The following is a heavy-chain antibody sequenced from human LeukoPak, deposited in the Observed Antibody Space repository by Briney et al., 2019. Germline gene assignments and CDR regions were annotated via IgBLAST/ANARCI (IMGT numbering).Heavy chain of an antibody. CDR2: INHSGST. Sequence: SETLSLTCAVYGGSFSGYYWSWIRQPPGKGLEWIGDINHSGSTNYNPSLKSRVTISVDTSKNQFSLKLSSVTAADTAVYYCAREVNWNDDGMDVWGQGTTVTVSS. V-gene: IGHV4-34*01. J-gene: IGHJ6*02. CDR3: AREVNWNDDGMDV. D-gene: IGHD1-20*01. CDR1: GGSFSGYY.